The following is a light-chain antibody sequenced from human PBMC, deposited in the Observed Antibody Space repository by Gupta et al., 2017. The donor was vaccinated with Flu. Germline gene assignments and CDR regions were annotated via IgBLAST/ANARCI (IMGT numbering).Light chain of an antibody. V-gene: IGKV3-20*01. Sequence: EIVLTQSPGTLSLSPGERATLSCRASQSVNNNLLTWYQQKPGQAPRLLIYGASSRATGIPDRFSGSGSGTEFTLTIRRLEPEDFAVYYCLHESISLSTFGPGTKLEIK. CDR1: QSVNNNL. CDR2: GAS. CDR3: LHESISLST. J-gene: IGKJ2*01.